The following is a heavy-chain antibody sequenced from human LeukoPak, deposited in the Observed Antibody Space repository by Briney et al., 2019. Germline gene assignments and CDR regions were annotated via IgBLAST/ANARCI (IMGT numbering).Heavy chain of an antibody. V-gene: IGHV3-23*01. D-gene: IGHD1-20*01. Sequence: GGSLRLSCAASGFTFSTFAMIWVRQPPGKGLEWVSSIFPSGGEIHYADSVRGRFTISRDNSKSTLSLQMNSLRAEDTAIYYCARGSYNWNHWGQGTLVTVSS. CDR1: GFTFSTFA. J-gene: IGHJ5*02. CDR2: IFPSGGEI. CDR3: ARGSYNWNH.